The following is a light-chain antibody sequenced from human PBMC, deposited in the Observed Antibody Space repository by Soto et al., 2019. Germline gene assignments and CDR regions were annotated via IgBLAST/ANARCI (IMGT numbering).Light chain of an antibody. CDR3: QQRSNWPPIT. J-gene: IGKJ5*01. CDR2: GAS. CDR1: RSVSGSY. Sequence: EIVLTQSPGTLSLSPGESATLSCRASRSVSGSYVAWYQQRPGLAPRLLVYGASRRATGIPDRFRGSGSGTEFTLTISSLEPEDFAVYYCQQRSNWPPITFGQGTRLEIK. V-gene: IGKV3D-20*02.